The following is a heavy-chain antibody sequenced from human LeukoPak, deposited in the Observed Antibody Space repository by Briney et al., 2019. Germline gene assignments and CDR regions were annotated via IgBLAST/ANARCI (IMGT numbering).Heavy chain of an antibody. CDR2: IYYSGST. D-gene: IGHD6-6*01. V-gene: IGHV4-59*01. CDR1: GGSISRYY. CDR3: ARDGYEPSSSPNDAFDI. Sequence: PSETLSLTCSVSGGSISRYYWSWIRQPPGKGLEWIGSIYYSGSTYYNPSLKSRVTISVDTSKNQFSLKLSSVTAADTAVYYCARDGYEPSSSPNDAFDIWGQGTMVTVSS. J-gene: IGHJ3*02.